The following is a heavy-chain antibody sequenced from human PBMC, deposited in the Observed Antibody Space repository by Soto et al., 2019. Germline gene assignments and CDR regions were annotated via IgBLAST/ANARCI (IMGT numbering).Heavy chain of an antibody. CDR3: ARERREPEYSSSVVNNWFDP. Sequence: SETLSLTCTVSGGSISSYYWSWIRQAPGKGLEWIGYIYYSGSTNYNPSLKSRVTISVDTSKNQFSLKLSSVTAADTAVYYCARERREPEYSSSVVNNWFDPWGQGTLVTVSS. V-gene: IGHV4-59*01. D-gene: IGHD6-6*01. J-gene: IGHJ5*02. CDR2: IYYSGST. CDR1: GGSISSYY.